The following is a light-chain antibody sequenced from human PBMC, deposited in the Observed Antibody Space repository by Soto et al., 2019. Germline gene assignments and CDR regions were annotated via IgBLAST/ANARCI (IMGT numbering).Light chain of an antibody. Sequence: ESKMTQSPSSLAASVGDRVPIICRPSQGSRNDLAWYQQKPGKAPTRLIYAASSLQSGVPSRFSGSGSGSEFTLTISSLHPEDSATYFCLQHNSYPRTFGQGTKVEIK. CDR1: QGSRND. V-gene: IGKV1-17*01. J-gene: IGKJ1*01. CDR3: LQHNSYPRT. CDR2: AAS.